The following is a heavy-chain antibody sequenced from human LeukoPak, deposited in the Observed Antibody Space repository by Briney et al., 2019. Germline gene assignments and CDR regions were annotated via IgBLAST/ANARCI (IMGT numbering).Heavy chain of an antibody. J-gene: IGHJ6*02. V-gene: IGHV4-30-4*01. CDR3: ARWVPAALNYYYGMDV. D-gene: IGHD2-2*01. Sequence: SETLSLTCTVSGGSISSGDYYWSWIRQPPGKGLEWIGYIYYSGSTYYNPSLKSRVTISVDTSKNQFSLKLSSVTAADTAVYYCARWVPAALNYYYGMDVWARGTTVTVSS. CDR1: GGSISSGDYY. CDR2: IYYSGST.